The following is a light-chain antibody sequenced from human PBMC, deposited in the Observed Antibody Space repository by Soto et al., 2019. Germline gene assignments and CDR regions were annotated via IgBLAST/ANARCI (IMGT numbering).Light chain of an antibody. J-gene: IGKJ5*01. CDR2: DAS. V-gene: IGKV3-11*01. Sequence: ELVLTQSPATLSLSPGERATLSCRASQSVSSYLAWYQPTPGQAPRLLIYDASNRATGIPARFSGSGSGTDGTLTISSIEPEEGAVDYGQQRSNWPITVGQGPRLEIK. CDR3: QQRSNWPIT. CDR1: QSVSSY.